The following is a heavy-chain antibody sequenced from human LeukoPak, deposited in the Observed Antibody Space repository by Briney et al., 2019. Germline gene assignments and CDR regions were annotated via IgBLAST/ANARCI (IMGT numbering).Heavy chain of an antibody. D-gene: IGHD5/OR15-5a*01. J-gene: IGHJ6*04. CDR1: GYTFTSCG. Sequence: ASVKVSCKASGYTFTSCGISWVRQPPAQELEWMGWISAYNGNTNYAQKLQGRVTKTTDKSTSTAYMELRSLRSDDTAVYYCARCLTTGYYYYGMDVWGEGTTVSVSS. V-gene: IGHV1-18*01. CDR3: ARCLTTGYYYYGMDV. CDR2: ISAYNGNT.